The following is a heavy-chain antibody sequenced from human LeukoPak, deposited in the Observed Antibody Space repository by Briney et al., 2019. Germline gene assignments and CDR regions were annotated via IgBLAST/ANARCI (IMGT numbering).Heavy chain of an antibody. CDR1: GFTFDDYG. J-gene: IGHJ3*02. V-gene: IGHV3-20*04. D-gene: IGHD2-2*01. Sequence: GGSLRLSCAASGFTFDDYGMSWVRQAPGKGLEWVSVINWNGGSTGYADSVKGRFTISRDNAKNSLYLQMNSLRAEDTALYYCARGRYCSNTSCYLGAFDIWGQGTMVTVSS. CDR2: INWNGGST. CDR3: ARGRYCSNTSCYLGAFDI.